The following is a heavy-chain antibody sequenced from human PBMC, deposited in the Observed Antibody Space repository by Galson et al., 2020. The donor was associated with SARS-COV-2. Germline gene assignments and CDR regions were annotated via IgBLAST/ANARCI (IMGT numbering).Heavy chain of an antibody. Sequence: ASETLSLTCSVSGGSISSGDYYWSWIRQSPGKGLEWIGFIYYSGNTYYNPSLKSRVTISVDTSKNQFSLRLSSVTAADTAVYYCARGFDYWGQGTLVTVSS. J-gene: IGHJ4*02. CDR2: IYYSGNT. V-gene: IGHV4-31*03. CDR1: GGSISSGDYY. CDR3: ARGFDY.